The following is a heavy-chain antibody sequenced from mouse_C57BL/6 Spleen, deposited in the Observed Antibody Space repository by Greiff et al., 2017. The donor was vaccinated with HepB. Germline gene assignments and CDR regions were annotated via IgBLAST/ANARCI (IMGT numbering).Heavy chain of an antibody. V-gene: IGHV5-9*01. Sequence: EVKLEESGGGLVKPGGSLKLSCAASGFTFSSYTMSWVRQTPEKRLEWVATISGGGGNTYYPDSVKGRFTISRDNAKNTLYLQMSSLRSEDTALYYCARRRGYGNYFDYWGQGTTLTVSS. CDR3: ARRRGYGNYFDY. CDR1: GFTFSSYT. CDR2: ISGGGGNT. D-gene: IGHD2-1*01. J-gene: IGHJ2*01.